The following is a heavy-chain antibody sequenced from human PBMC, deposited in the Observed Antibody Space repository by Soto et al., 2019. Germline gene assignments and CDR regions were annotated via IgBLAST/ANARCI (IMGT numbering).Heavy chain of an antibody. Sequence: QVQLVQSGAEVKKPGASVKVSCKASGYTFTNYDINWVRQATGQGREWMGWMNPNSGNTGYAQKFQGRATMTRNTSISKAYMELSSLRSEDRAVYYCAGAIRIMQGPINRRYYYMDVWGRGTTVTVSS. J-gene: IGHJ6*03. V-gene: IGHV1-8*01. CDR2: MNPNSGNT. D-gene: IGHD2-15*01. CDR3: AGAIRIMQGPINRRYYYMDV. CDR1: GYTFTNYD.